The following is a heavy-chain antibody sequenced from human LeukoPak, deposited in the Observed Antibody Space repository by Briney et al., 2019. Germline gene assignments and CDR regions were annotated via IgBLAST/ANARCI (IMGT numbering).Heavy chain of an antibody. J-gene: IGHJ4*02. CDR2: IYYSGST. V-gene: IGHV4-59*01. Sequence: PSETLSLTFTVSGGSISSYYWSWIRQPPGKGLEWIGYIYYSGSTNYNPSLKSRVTISVDTSKNQFSLKLSSVTAADTAVYYCARSLWGDYFDYWGQGTLVTVSS. CDR3: ARSLWGDYFDY. CDR1: GGSISSYY. D-gene: IGHD3-10*01.